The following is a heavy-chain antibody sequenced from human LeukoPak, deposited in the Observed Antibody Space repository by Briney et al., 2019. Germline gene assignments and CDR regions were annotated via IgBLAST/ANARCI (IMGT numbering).Heavy chain of an antibody. Sequence: GASVKVSCKASGYTFTSYYMHWVRQAPGQGLEWMGWINPNSGGTNYAQKFQGWVTMTRDTSISTAYMELSRLRSDDTAVYYCARENYDSGNNWFDPWGQGTLVTVSS. J-gene: IGHJ5*02. CDR3: ARENYDSGNNWFDP. D-gene: IGHD3-22*01. V-gene: IGHV1-2*04. CDR1: GYTFTSYY. CDR2: INPNSGGT.